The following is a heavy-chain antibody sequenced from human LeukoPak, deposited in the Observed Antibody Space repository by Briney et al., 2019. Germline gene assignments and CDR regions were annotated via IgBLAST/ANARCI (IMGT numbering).Heavy chain of an antibody. V-gene: IGHV3-21*04. CDR2: IDSSSSHI. J-gene: IGHJ4*02. CDR1: GFTFSSHS. D-gene: IGHD1-26*01. CDR3: ATFSIVGATGY. Sequence: GGSLRLSCAASGFTFSSHSMSWVRQAPGKGLDWVSSIDSSSSHIYYADSMEGRFTISRDNAKNSLFLQMNSLRAEDTAVYYCATFSIVGATGYWGQGTLVIVSS.